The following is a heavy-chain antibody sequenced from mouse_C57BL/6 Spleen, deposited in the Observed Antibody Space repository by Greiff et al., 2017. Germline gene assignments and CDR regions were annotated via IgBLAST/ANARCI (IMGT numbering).Heavy chain of an antibody. J-gene: IGHJ3*01. CDR2: INPNNGGT. CDR3: ARFRIAY. V-gene: IGHV1-26*01. Sequence: VQLQQSGPELVKPGASVKISCKASGYTFTDYYMNWVKQSHGKSLEWIGDINPNNGGTSYNQKFKGKATLTVEKSSSTAYMELRSLTSEDSAVXYCARFRIAYWGQETLVTVSA. CDR1: GYTFTDYY.